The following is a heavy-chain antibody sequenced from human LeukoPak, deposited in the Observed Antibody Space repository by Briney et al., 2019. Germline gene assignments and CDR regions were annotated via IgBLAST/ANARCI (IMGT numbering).Heavy chain of an antibody. CDR1: GFTVSSDY. J-gene: IGHJ1*01. V-gene: IGHV3-53*01. CDR3: AKDLISAAGRGDFQH. D-gene: IGHD6-13*01. CDR2: IYSGGKI. Sequence: GGSLRLSCAASGFTVSSDYMSWVRQAPGKGLEWVSVIYSGGKIYYADSVKGRFTISRDNSKNTLYLQMSSLRAEDTAVYYCAKDLISAAGRGDFQHWGQGTLVTVYS.